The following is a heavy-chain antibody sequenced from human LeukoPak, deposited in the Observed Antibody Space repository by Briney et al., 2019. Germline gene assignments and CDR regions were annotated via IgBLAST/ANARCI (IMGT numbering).Heavy chain of an antibody. V-gene: IGHV4-30-2*01. CDR3: ARGEYQLDY. CDR1: GGSISSGGYS. CDR2: IYHSGST. J-gene: IGHJ4*02. Sequence: SQTLSLTCAVSGGSISSGGYSWSWIRQPPGKGLEWIGYIYHSGSTYYNPSLKSRVTISVDRSKNQFSLKLSSVTAADTAVYYCARGEYQLDYWGQGNLVTVSS. D-gene: IGHD2-2*01.